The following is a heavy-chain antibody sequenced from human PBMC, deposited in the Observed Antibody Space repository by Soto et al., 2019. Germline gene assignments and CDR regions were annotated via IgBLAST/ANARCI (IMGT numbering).Heavy chain of an antibody. CDR2: ISSSSSYI. Sequence: GGSLRLSCAASGFTFSSYSMNWVRQAPGKGLEWVSSISSSSSYIYYADSVKGRFTISRDNAKNSLYLQMNSLRAEDTAVYYCARAKRDCSSTICSQVRDYDFWCGDPSDFDDWSPGPPVTVSS. J-gene: IGHJ4*02. D-gene: IGHD2-2*01. V-gene: IGHV3-21*01. CDR3: ARAKRDCSSTICSQVRDYDFWCGDPSDFDD. CDR1: GFTFSSYS.